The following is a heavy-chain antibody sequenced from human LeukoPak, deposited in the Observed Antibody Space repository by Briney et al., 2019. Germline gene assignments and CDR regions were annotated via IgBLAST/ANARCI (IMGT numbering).Heavy chain of an antibody. CDR1: GYTFTGYY. D-gene: IGHD6-19*01. V-gene: IGHV1-2*02. Sequence: GASVKVSCKASGYTFTGYYMHWVRQAPGQGLEWMGWINPNSGGTNYAQKFQGRVTMTEDTSTDTAYMELSSLRSEDTAVYYCATAGYSSGWYDGYYYYGMDVWGQGTTVTVSS. J-gene: IGHJ6*02. CDR2: INPNSGGT. CDR3: ATAGYSSGWYDGYYYYGMDV.